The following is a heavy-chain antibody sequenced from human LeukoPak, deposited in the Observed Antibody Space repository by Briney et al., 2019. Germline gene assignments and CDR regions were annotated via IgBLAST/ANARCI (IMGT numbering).Heavy chain of an antibody. CDR1: GGSISSGGYS. J-gene: IGHJ4*02. V-gene: IGHV4-31*03. D-gene: IGHD3-22*01. CDR2: IYYSGST. CDR3: ARDRTREDYYDSSGSYYFDY. Sequence: SQTLSLTCTVSGGSISSGGYSWSWIRQHPGKGLEWIGYIYYSGSTYYNPSLKSRVTISVDTSKNQFSLKLSSVTAADTAVYYCARDRTREDYYDSSGSYYFDYWGQGTLVTVSS.